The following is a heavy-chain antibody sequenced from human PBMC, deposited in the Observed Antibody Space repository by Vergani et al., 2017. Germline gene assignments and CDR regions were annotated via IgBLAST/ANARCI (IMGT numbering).Heavy chain of an antibody. CDR2: ISYDGSNK. Sequence: VQLVESGGGLVKPGGSLRLSCAASGFTFSNAWMSWVRQAPGKGLEWVAVISYDGSNKYYADSVKGRFTISRDNSKNTLYLQMNSLRAEDTAVYYCAKDVVVAALDYWGQGTLVTVSS. CDR1: GFTFSNAW. CDR3: AKDVVVAALDY. D-gene: IGHD2-15*01. J-gene: IGHJ4*02. V-gene: IGHV3-30*18.